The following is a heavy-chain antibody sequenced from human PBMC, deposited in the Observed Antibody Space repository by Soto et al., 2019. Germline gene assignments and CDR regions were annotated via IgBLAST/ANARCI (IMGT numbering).Heavy chain of an antibody. Sequence: DLEESGGGLVHPGGSLRLSCAASGFTFSSYWMNWVRQAPGKGLEWVANIDEDGSEYNDAESVRGRFTISRDNAKNTLYLQMNSLRAADTAVYYCARTGDGHHDFLDYWGQGILVSVSP. V-gene: IGHV3-7*01. CDR2: IDEDGSEY. CDR1: GFTFSSYW. D-gene: IGHD1-1*01. J-gene: IGHJ4*02. CDR3: ARTGDGHHDFLDY.